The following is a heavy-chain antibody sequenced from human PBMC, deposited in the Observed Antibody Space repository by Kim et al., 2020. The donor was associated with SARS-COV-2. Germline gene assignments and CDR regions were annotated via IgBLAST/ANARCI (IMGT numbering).Heavy chain of an antibody. Sequence: GGSLRLSCAASGFTFSDYYMSWIRQAPGKGLEWVSYISSSSSYTNYADSVKGRFTLSRDNAKNSLYLQMNSLRAEDTAVYYCAREPWGVITMIAFDYWGQGTLVTVSS. V-gene: IGHV3-11*05. CDR1: GFTFSDYY. CDR2: ISSSSSYT. J-gene: IGHJ4*02. CDR3: AREPWGVITMIAFDY. D-gene: IGHD3-22*01.